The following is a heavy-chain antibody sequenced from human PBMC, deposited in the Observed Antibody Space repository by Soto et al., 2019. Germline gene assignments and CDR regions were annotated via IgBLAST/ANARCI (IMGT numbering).Heavy chain of an antibody. CDR1: GYSVSSNSAA. Sequence: SHTLSLTCAISGYSVSSNSAAWKLIRQSPSRGLEWLGRTYYRSKWYNDYAVSVKSRITINPDTSKNQFSLQLNSVTPEDTAVYYCARTHYDFWSGYYPYYYYYYGMDVWGQGTTVTVSS. V-gene: IGHV6-1*01. CDR2: TYYRSKWYN. D-gene: IGHD3-3*01. CDR3: ARTHYDFWSGYYPYYYYYYGMDV. J-gene: IGHJ6*02.